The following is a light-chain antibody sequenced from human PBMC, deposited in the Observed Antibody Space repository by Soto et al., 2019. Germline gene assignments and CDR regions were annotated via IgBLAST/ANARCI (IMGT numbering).Light chain of an antibody. CDR3: QSYDSSLSGWV. V-gene: IGLV1-40*01. CDR1: SSNIGAGYA. Sequence: QSVLTQPPSVSGAPGQRVTISCTGSSSNIGAGYAVHWYQQLPGTAPKLLIHGNSKRPSGVPDRFSGSKSGTSASLAITGLQAEDEADYYCQSYDSSLSGWVFGGGTKLTVL. CDR2: GNS. J-gene: IGLJ3*02.